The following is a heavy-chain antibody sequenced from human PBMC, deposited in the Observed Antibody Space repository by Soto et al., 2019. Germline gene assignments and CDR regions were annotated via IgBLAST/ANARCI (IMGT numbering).Heavy chain of an antibody. CDR2: IYYSGST. V-gene: IGHV4-61*01. CDR1: GVSVSSGSYY. D-gene: IGHD2-8*01. Sequence: QVQLQESGPGLVKPSETLSLTCTVSGVSVSSGSYYWSWIRQPPGKGLEFIGYIYYSGSTNYNPSLESRSTKSVATSMNQSSLKLGSVTAADTAVYYGARYCTPYYYGMHVWCQGITVTVS. J-gene: IGHJ6*02. CDR3: ARYCTPYYYGMHV.